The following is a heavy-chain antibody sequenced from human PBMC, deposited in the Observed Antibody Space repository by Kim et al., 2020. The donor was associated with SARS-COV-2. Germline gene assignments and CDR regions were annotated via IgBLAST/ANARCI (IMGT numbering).Heavy chain of an antibody. V-gene: IGHV3-53*01. Sequence: DAVKGRFTISRDNSKNTLYLQMNSLRAEDTAVYYCAREVEYSYGSGAFDYWGQGTLVTVSS. D-gene: IGHD5-18*01. CDR3: AREVEYSYGSGAFDY. J-gene: IGHJ4*02.